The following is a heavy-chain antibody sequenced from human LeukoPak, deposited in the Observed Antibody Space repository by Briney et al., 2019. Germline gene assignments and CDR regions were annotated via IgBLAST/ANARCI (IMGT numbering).Heavy chain of an antibody. Sequence: SVKVSCKASGGTFSSYAISWVRQAPGQGLEWMGRIIPILGIANYAQKFQGRVTITADKSTSTAYMELSSLRSEDTAVYYCARSPSLGSDRYGDYVLDAFDIWGQGTMVTVSS. CDR1: GGTFSSYA. CDR2: IIPILGIA. V-gene: IGHV1-69*04. D-gene: IGHD4-17*01. J-gene: IGHJ3*02. CDR3: ARSPSLGSDRYGDYVLDAFDI.